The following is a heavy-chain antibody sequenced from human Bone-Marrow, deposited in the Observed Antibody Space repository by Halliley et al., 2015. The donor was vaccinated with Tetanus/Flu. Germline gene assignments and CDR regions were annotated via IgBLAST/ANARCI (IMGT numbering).Heavy chain of an antibody. CDR2: VYDSGST. CDR3: ARGYGPLDH. CDR1: GGSIKSFF. D-gene: IGHD5-18*01. J-gene: IGHJ4*02. Sequence: TLSLTCTVSGGSIKSFFWSWIRQSPPGGLEWLGYVYDSGSTNYNPSLKSRVTISADTSKNQLSLKLTSVTAADTAVYFCARGYGPLDHWGQGTLVTVSS. V-gene: IGHV4-59*01.